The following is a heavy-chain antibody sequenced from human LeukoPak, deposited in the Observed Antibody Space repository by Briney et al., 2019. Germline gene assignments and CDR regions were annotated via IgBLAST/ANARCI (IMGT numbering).Heavy chain of an antibody. Sequence: SETLSLTCTVSGGSISSSSYYWGWIRQPPGKGLEWIGSIYYSGSTYYNPSLKSRVTISVDTSKNQFSLKLSTVTAADTAVYYCARHLAMVRGENGFDPWGQGTLVTVSS. V-gene: IGHV4-39*01. CDR1: GGSISSSSYY. CDR3: ARHLAMVRGENGFDP. CDR2: IYYSGST. J-gene: IGHJ5*02. D-gene: IGHD3-10*01.